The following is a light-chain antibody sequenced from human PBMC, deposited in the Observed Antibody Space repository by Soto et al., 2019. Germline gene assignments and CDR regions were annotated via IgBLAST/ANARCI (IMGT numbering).Light chain of an antibody. CDR1: QSVSSNY. CDR2: GAS. J-gene: IGKJ1*01. V-gene: IGKV3-20*01. Sequence: EIVFTQSPGTLYLSPGERATLSCRASQSVSSNYLAWYRQRPGQAPSLLIYGASNRATGIPDRFSGSGSGTDFTLTISRLEPEDFAVYYCQQYGSSPGTFGQGTKVDIK. CDR3: QQYGSSPGT.